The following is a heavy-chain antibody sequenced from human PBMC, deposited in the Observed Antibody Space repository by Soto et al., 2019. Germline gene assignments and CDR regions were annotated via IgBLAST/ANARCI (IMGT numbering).Heavy chain of an antibody. CDR3: TRALSGSYDT. CDR1: GDSVSSKSAA. Sequence: PSQTLSLTCAISGDSVSSKSAAWNWIRQSPSRGLEWLGRTYYRSKWSTDYAISVKSRITINPDTSNNHVSLQLKSVTPEDTAVYYCTRALSGSYDTWGQGTLVTVSS. J-gene: IGHJ5*02. D-gene: IGHD1-26*01. CDR2: TYYRSKWST. V-gene: IGHV6-1*01.